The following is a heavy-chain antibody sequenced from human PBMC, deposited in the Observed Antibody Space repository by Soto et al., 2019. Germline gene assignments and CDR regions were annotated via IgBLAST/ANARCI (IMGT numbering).Heavy chain of an antibody. V-gene: IGHV4-34*01. CDR3: ARSGYDILTGYPY. Sequence: SETLSLTCAVYGGSFSGYYWSWIRQPPGKGLEWIGEINHSGSTNYNPSLKSRVTISVDTSKNQFSLKLSSVTAADAAVYYCARSGYDILTGYPYWGQGTLVTVSS. D-gene: IGHD3-9*01. CDR1: GGSFSGYY. CDR2: INHSGST. J-gene: IGHJ4*02.